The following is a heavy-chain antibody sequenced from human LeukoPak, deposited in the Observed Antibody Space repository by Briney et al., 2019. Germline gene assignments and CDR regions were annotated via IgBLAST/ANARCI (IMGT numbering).Heavy chain of an antibody. J-gene: IGHJ4*02. V-gene: IGHV3-23*01. CDR1: GFTFSDQY. CDR3: ARRSGSSWSSFDY. D-gene: IGHD6-13*01. Sequence: GGSLRLSCAASGFTFSDQYIDWVRLAPGKGLEWVSGISGFGGSTYYAPSVKGRLTISRDNFGNMLYLHLDSLRVEDTAIYYCARRSGSSWSSFDYWGQGALVTVSS. CDR2: ISGFGGST.